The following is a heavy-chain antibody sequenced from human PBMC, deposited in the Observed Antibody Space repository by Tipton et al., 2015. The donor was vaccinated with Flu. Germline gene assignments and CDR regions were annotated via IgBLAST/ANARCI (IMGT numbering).Heavy chain of an antibody. Sequence: LSCTVSGDSLTNGRYWDWVRQPPGKGLEWIGNIHHRGSTYYSPSLKSRATISMDTSKNQFSLTLISVTAADTAIYYCARDRPYGDFSETLDYWGQGMLVTISS. CDR1: GDSLTNGRY. CDR2: IHHRGST. CDR3: ARDRPYGDFSETLDY. J-gene: IGHJ4*02. D-gene: IGHD4-17*01. V-gene: IGHV4-38-2*02.